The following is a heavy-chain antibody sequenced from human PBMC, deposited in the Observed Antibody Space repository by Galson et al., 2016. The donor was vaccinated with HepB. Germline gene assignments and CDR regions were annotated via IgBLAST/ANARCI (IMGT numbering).Heavy chain of an antibody. D-gene: IGHD3-22*01. CDR2: IKQDGSAK. CDR3: ARQAYYDSSGYYYPLGY. V-gene: IGHV3-7*05. J-gene: IGHJ4*02. Sequence: SLRLSCAASGFTFSSYGMSWVRQAPGKGLEWVAIIKQDGSAKYYVDSLKGRFTISRDNAKNSLYLQMNSLRAEDTAVYYCARQAYYDSSGYYYPLGYWGQGTLVTVSS. CDR1: GFTFSSYG.